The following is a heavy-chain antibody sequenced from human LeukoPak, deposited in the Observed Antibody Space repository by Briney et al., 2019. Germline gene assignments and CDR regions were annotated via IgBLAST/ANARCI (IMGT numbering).Heavy chain of an antibody. J-gene: IGHJ6*04. V-gene: IGHV1-18*01. CDR1: GYTFTYYG. CDR2: ITGYNDNT. CDR3: ARGGVTSAFMDV. Sequence: ASVKVSCTASGYTFTYYGVTWVRQAPGQGLEWMGWITGYNDNTNYAQNLQGRLTMTADTSTTTSYMELRSLTSDDTAVYYCARGGVTSAFMDVWGKGTTVTVSP. D-gene: IGHD4-11*01.